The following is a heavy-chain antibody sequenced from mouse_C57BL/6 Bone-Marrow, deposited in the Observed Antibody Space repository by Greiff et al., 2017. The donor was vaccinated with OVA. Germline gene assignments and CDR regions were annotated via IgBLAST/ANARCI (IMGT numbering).Heavy chain of an antibody. V-gene: IGHV1-53*01. CDR1: GYTFTSYW. CDR2: INPSNGGT. Sequence: VKLQQPGTELVKPGASVKLSCKASGYTFTSYWMHWVKQRPGQGLEWIGNINPSNGGTNYNEKFKSKATLTVDKSSSTAYMQLSSLTSEDSAVYYCARRGGNYDYAMDYWGQGTSVTVSS. J-gene: IGHJ4*01. CDR3: ARRGGNYDYAMDY. D-gene: IGHD2-1*01.